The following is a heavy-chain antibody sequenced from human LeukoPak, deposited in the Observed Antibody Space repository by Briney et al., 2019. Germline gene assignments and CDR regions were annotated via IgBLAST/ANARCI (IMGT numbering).Heavy chain of an antibody. CDR1: GFILSNHW. J-gene: IGHJ6*02. Sequence: GSSLRLSCAASGFILSNHWMTWVRQAPGKGPEWVANMNKDGSEEYYVDSVKGRFTISRDNAKNTLYLQMNSLRAEDTAMYYCARDYGRSRDYGMDVWGQGTTVTVSS. D-gene: IGHD3-10*01. CDR2: MNKDGSEE. V-gene: IGHV3-7*01. CDR3: ARDYGRSRDYGMDV.